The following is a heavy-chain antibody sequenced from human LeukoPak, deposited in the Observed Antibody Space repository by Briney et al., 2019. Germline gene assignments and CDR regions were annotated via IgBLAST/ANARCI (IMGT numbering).Heavy chain of an antibody. J-gene: IGHJ4*02. D-gene: IGHD3-22*01. Sequence: SETLSQTCSGSGGSMSSSSYNWAWIRQSPGKGLEWIGKISNTGITYYNPSLKSRLTISVDTSRNHFSLELSSVTAADSAIYYCAKTYFGSSGYYSDCWGQGRLVSVSS. CDR3: AKTYFGSSGYYSDC. V-gene: IGHV4-39*01. CDR1: GGSMSSSSYN. CDR2: ISNTGIT.